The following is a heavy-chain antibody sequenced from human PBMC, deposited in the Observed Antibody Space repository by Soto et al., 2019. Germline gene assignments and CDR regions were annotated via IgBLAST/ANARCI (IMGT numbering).Heavy chain of an antibody. CDR3: ARDRSNSPDLFDS. V-gene: IGHV4-30-4*01. J-gene: IGHJ4*02. Sequence: PSETLSLTCSVSGGSINSDEYYWTWIRQPPGGGLEWIGHVYYTGCTSYSPSLNSRLTISVDTSKNQFSLRLNSVSAADTAVYYCARDRSNSPDLFDSWGQGTLVTVSS. CDR2: VYYTGCT. D-gene: IGHD1-1*01. CDR1: GGSINSDEYY.